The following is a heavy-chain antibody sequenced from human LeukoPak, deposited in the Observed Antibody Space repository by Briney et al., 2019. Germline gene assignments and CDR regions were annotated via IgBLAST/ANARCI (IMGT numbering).Heavy chain of an antibody. CDR1: GFTFSSYA. CDR2: ISGSGGST. V-gene: IGHV3-23*01. Sequence: PGGSLRLSCAASGFTFSSYAMSWVRQAPGKGLEWVSAISGSGGSTYYADSVKGRFTISRDNSKNTLYLQMNSLRAEGTAVYYCAKGSNYDYYYYGMDVWGQGTTVTVSS. D-gene: IGHD4-4*01. CDR3: AKGSNYDYYYYGMDV. J-gene: IGHJ6*02.